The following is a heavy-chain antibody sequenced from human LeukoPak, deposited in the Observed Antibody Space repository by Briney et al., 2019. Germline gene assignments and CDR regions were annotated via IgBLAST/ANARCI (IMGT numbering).Heavy chain of an antibody. V-gene: IGHV4-39*01. CDR1: GGSIGSSSYY. D-gene: IGHD2-15*01. Sequence: SETLSLTCTVSGGSIGSSSYYWGWIRQPPGKGLEWIGSIYYSGSTYYNPSLKSRVTISVDTSKNQFSLKLSSVTAADTAVYYCARIVYCSGGSCYQTGFFFDYWGQGTLVTVSS. CDR2: IYYSGST. CDR3: ARIVYCSGGSCYQTGFFFDY. J-gene: IGHJ4*02.